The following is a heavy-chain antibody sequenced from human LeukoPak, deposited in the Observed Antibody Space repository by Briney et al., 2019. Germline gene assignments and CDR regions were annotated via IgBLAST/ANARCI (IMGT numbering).Heavy chain of an antibody. V-gene: IGHV3-30*18. CDR1: GFTFSSYG. D-gene: IGHD6-6*01. J-gene: IGHJ6*02. CDR3: AKAYSSSYGMDV. CDR2: ISYDGSNK. Sequence: GGSLRLSCAASGFTFSSYGMDWVRQAPGKGLEWVAVISYDGSNKYYADSVKGRFTISRDNSKNTLYLQMNSLRAEDTAVYYCAKAYSSSYGMDVWGQGTTVTVSS.